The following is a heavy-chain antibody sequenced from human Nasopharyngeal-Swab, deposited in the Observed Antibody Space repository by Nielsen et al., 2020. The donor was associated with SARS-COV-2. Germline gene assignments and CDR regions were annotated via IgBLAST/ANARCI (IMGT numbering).Heavy chain of an antibody. CDR2: IYSGGST. CDR1: GFTVSSNY. Sequence: GESLKISCAASGFTVSSNYMSWVRQAPGKGLEWVSVIYSGGSTYYADSVKGRFTISRDNSKNTLYLQMNSLRAEDTAVYYCARESWLVTPGFGYYYYGMDVWGQGTTVTVSS. D-gene: IGHD4-23*01. J-gene: IGHJ6*02. CDR3: ARESWLVTPGFGYYYYGMDV. V-gene: IGHV3-66*01.